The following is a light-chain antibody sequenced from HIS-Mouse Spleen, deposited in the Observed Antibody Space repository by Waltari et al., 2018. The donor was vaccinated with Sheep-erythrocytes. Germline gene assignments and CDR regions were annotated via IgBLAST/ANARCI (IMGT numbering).Light chain of an antibody. CDR2: EVS. V-gene: IGLV2-14*01. Sequence: QSALTQPRSVSGSPGQSVTISCTGTSSDVGGYNYVSWYQQHPGKAPKLMIYEVSNRPSGVSNRFSGSKSGNTASLTISGLQAEDEADYYCSSYTSSSTLPYVFGTGTKVTVL. J-gene: IGLJ1*01. CDR1: SSDVGGYNY. CDR3: SSYTSSSTLPYV.